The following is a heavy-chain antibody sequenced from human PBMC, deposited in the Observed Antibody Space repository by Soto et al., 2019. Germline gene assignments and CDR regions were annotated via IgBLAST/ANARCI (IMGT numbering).Heavy chain of an antibody. CDR2: IKQDGSEK. CDR1: GFTFSSYW. CDR3: ARGGCSSTSCYLDYYYYMDV. J-gene: IGHJ6*03. D-gene: IGHD2-2*01. Sequence: GGSLRLSCAASGFTFSSYWMSWVRQAPGKGLEWVANIKQDGSEKYYVDSVKGRFTISRDNAKNSLYLQMNSLRAEDTAVYYCARGGCSSTSCYLDYYYYMDVWGKGTTVTVSS. V-gene: IGHV3-7*04.